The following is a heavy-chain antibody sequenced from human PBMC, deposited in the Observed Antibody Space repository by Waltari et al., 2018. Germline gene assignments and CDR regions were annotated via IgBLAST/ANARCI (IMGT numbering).Heavy chain of an antibody. CDR2: INPNSGGT. V-gene: IGHV1-2*06. CDR3: ARDYYDSSGYYYVGY. J-gene: IGHJ4*02. Sequence: REDRGQGLEWMGRINPNSGGTNYAQKFQGRVTMTRDTSISTAYMELSRLRSDDTAVYYCARDYYDSSGYYYVGYWGQGTLVTVSS. D-gene: IGHD3-22*01.